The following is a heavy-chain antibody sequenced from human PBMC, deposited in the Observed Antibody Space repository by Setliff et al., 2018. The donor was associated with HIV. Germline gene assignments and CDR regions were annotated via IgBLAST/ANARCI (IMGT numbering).Heavy chain of an antibody. CDR2: IYYSGST. CDR1: GGSISSSSYY. V-gene: IGHV4-39*07. J-gene: IGHJ6*02. Sequence: PSETLSLTCTVSGGSISSSSYYWGWIRQPPGKGLEWIGSIYYSGSTNYNPSLKSRVTISVDTSKNRFSLKLSSVIAADTAVYYCARIFGDQGYYYGMDVWGQGTTVTVSS. D-gene: IGHD3-3*01. CDR3: ARIFGDQGYYYGMDV.